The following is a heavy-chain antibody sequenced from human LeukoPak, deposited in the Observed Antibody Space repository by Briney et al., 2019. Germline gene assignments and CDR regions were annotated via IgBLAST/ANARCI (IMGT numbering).Heavy chain of an antibody. Sequence: GSVKVSCKASGYTFTGYYMHWVRQAPGQGLEWMGWINPNSGGTNYAQKFQGRVTMTRDTSISTAYMELSRLRSDDTAVYYCAREGNWGQLHDYWGQGTLVTVSS. J-gene: IGHJ4*02. D-gene: IGHD7-27*01. CDR1: GYTFTGYY. CDR2: INPNSGGT. V-gene: IGHV1-2*02. CDR3: AREGNWGQLHDY.